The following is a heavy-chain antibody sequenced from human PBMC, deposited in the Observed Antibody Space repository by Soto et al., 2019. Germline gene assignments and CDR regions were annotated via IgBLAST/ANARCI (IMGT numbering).Heavy chain of an antibody. J-gene: IGHJ3*02. V-gene: IGHV4-59*08. Sequence: SETLSLTCTVSGGSISSYYWSWIRQPPGKGLEWIGYIYYSGSTNYNPSLKSRVTISVDTSKNQFSLKLSSVTAADTAVYYGARRPGTYYYDSSGAFDIWGQATMVTVSS. CDR3: ARRPGTYYYDSSGAFDI. D-gene: IGHD3-22*01. CDR1: GGSISSYY. CDR2: IYYSGST.